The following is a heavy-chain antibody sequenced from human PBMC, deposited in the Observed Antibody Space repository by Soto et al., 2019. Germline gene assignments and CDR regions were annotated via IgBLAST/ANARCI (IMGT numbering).Heavy chain of an antibody. CDR3: ARGPFRPSAMDV. CDR2: TIPALGKT. D-gene: IGHD3-10*01. Sequence: VSCNPSGDNFEKNVFTWVRQAPGQGLEWMGGTIPALGKTHYIEKFQGRVTITVDDATRTVYMEVRDLTSEDTAIYYCARGPFRPSAMDVWGQGTTVTVSS. J-gene: IGHJ6*02. CDR1: GDNFEKNV. V-gene: IGHV1-69*01.